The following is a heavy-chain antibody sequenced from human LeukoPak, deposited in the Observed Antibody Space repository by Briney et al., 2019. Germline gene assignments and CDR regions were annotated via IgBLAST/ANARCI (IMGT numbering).Heavy chain of an antibody. Sequence: LGGSLRLSCAASGFTFSSYGMTWVRQAPGKGLEWVSYINSSSSTIYYADSVKGRFTISRDNAKNSLYLQMNSLRAEDTAVYYCARSLVVGATYPYHWGQGTLVTVSS. J-gene: IGHJ5*02. CDR3: ARSLVVGATYPYH. CDR1: GFTFSSYG. CDR2: INSSSSTI. D-gene: IGHD1-26*01. V-gene: IGHV3-48*01.